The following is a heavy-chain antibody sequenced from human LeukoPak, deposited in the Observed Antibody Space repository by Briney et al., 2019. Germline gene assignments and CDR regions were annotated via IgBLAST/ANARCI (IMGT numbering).Heavy chain of an antibody. D-gene: IGHD2-2*01. J-gene: IGHJ5*02. CDR2: ISAYNGNT. V-gene: IGHV1-18*01. Sequence: GASVTVSFKASGYTFPCYGISWVRQAPGQGLEGMGWISAYNGNTNYPQRLQGRVTMTTDTSTSTAYMELRSLRSDDTAVYYCARDRNIVVVPAANLFDPWGQGTLVTVSS. CDR3: ARDRNIVVVPAANLFDP. CDR1: GYTFPCYG.